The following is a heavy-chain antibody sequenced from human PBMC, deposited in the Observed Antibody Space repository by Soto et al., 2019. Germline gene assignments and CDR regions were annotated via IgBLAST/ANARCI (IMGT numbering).Heavy chain of an antibody. Sequence: PGGSLRLSCAASGFTFSNYSMNWVRQAPGKGLEWVSSISSSSSYIYYADSVKGRFTISRDNAKNSLYLQMNSLRAEDTAVYYCARAHDFWSGYYTGGWFDPWGQGTLVTVSS. D-gene: IGHD3-3*01. J-gene: IGHJ5*02. CDR2: ISSSSSYI. CDR3: ARAHDFWSGYYTGGWFDP. CDR1: GFTFSNYS. V-gene: IGHV3-21*01.